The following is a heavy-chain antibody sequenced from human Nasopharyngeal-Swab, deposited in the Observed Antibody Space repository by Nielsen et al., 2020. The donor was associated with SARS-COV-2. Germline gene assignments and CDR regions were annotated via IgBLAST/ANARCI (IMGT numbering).Heavy chain of an antibody. V-gene: IGHV3-48*02. CDR2: IGSSGTIM. CDR3: ARDLNWSFDY. J-gene: IGHJ4*02. D-gene: IGHD3-3*01. Sequence: GGSLRLSCAASGFTFTSFTMNWVRQAPGKGLEWLSYIGSSGTIMFYADSVKGRFTISRDNAKNSLYLQMNSLRDEDTAVYFCARDLNWSFDYWGQGTQVTVSS. CDR1: GFTFTSFT.